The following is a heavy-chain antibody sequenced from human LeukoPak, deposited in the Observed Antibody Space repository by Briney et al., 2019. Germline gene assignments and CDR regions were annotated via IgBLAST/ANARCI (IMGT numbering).Heavy chain of an antibody. CDR3: ARGTRFYYYGMDV. V-gene: IGHV4-39*07. CDR1: GSSISSSSYY. D-gene: IGHD3-3*01. J-gene: IGHJ6*02. Sequence: SETLSLTCTVSGSSISSSSYYWGWIRQPPGKGLEWIGEINHSGSTNYNPSLKSRVTISVDTSKNQFSLKLSSVTAADTAVYYCARGTRFYYYGMDVWGQGTTVTVSS. CDR2: INHSGST.